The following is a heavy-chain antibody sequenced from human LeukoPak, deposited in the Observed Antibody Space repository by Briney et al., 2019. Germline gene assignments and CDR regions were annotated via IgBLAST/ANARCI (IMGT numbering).Heavy chain of an antibody. Sequence: ASVKVSCMASGYTFTSYGISWVRQAPGQGLEWMGWISAYNGNTNYAQKLQGRVTMTTDKSTSTAYMELRSLRSDDTAVYYCARGGYYDFWSGYYSPVDFYFDYWGQGTLVTVSS. CDR2: ISAYNGNT. V-gene: IGHV1-18*01. CDR3: ARGGYYDFWSGYYSPVDFYFDY. D-gene: IGHD3-3*01. J-gene: IGHJ4*02. CDR1: GYTFTSYG.